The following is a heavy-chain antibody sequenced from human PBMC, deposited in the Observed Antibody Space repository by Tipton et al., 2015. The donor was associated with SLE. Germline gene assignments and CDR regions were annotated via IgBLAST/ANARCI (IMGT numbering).Heavy chain of an antibody. J-gene: IGHJ4*02. CDR3: ARDGSGSSYFDS. V-gene: IGHV1-46*01. CDR1: GYTFTSYY. CDR2: IDPSAAST. D-gene: IGHD6-13*01. Sequence: QLVQSGAEVKKSGASVKVSCKASGYTFTSYYMHWVRQAPGQGLEWMGVIDPSAASTYYAQKFQGRVTMTRDTSTSTVYMGLSSLRSEDTAVYYCARDGSGSSYFDSWGQGSLVTVSS.